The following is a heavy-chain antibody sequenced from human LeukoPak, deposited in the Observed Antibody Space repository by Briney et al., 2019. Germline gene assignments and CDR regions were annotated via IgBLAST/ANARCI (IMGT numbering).Heavy chain of an antibody. CDR2: IYSGGST. V-gene: IGHV3-66*01. D-gene: IGHD3-9*01. Sequence: TGGSLRLSCAASGFTVSSNYMSWVRQAPGKGLEWVSVIYSGGSTYYADSVKGRFTISRDNAKNSLYLQMNSLRAEDTAVYYCASPVITTGYQPGYWGQGTLVTVSS. CDR3: ASPVITTGYQPGY. J-gene: IGHJ4*02. CDR1: GFTVSSNY.